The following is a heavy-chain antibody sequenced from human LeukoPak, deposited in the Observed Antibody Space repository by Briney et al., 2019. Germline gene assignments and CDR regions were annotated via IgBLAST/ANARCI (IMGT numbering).Heavy chain of an antibody. V-gene: IGHV4-34*01. J-gene: IGHJ4*02. D-gene: IGHD3-3*01. Sequence: SETLSLTRAVYGGSFSGYYWSWIRQPPGKGLEWIGEINHSGSTNYNPSLKSRVTISVDTSKNQFSLKLSSVTAADTAVYYCARDYLSGFCFDYWGQGTLVTVSS. CDR2: INHSGST. CDR1: GGSFSGYY. CDR3: ARDYLSGFCFDY.